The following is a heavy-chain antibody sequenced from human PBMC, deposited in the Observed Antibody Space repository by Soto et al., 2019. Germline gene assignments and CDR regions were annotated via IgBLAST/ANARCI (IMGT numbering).Heavy chain of an antibody. V-gene: IGHV3-30*03. J-gene: IGHJ4*02. CDR1: GFTFSSYG. CDR3: FSGGYSHTSYFRFDY. Sequence: PVGSLRLSCVASGFTFSSYGMHWVRQAPGKGLEWVAVISYDETNKYCADSVKGRFTISRDNSKNTLDLQMNSLRAEDTALYFCFSGGYSHTSYFRFDYSGQGTLVTVSS. CDR2: ISYDETNK. D-gene: IGHD5-12*01.